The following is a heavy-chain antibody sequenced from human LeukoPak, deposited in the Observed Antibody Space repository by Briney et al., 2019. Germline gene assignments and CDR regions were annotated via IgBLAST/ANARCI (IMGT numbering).Heavy chain of an antibody. CDR2: ISSSSSTI. J-gene: IGHJ6*02. CDR3: ASGAYGSGSYYYYGMDV. V-gene: IGHV3-48*02. CDR1: GFTFSSYS. D-gene: IGHD3-10*01. Sequence: GGSLRLSCAASGFTFSSYSMNWVRQAPGKGLEWVSYISSSSSTIYYADSVKGRFTISRDNAKNSLYLQTNSLRDKDTAVYYCASGAYGSGSYYYYGMDVWGQGTTVTVSS.